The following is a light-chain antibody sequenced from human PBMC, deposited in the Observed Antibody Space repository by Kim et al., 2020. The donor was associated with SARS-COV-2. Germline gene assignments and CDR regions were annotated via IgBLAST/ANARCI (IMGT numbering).Light chain of an antibody. J-gene: IGLJ2*01. CDR2: RNN. CDR1: SNNVGNRG. Sequence: QAGLTQPPSVSKDLRQTATLTCTGNSNNVGNRGAAWLQQHQGHPPKLLSYRNNNRPSGISERFSASRSGNTASLTIIGLQPEDEADYFCSTWYSSLSAVVFGGGTQLTVL. V-gene: IGLV10-54*01. CDR3: STWYSSLSAVV.